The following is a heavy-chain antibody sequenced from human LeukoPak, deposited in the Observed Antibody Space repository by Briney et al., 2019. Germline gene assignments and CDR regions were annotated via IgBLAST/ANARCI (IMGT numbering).Heavy chain of an antibody. CDR2: IIPILGIA. V-gene: IGHV1-69*04. CDR1: GGTFSGYA. CDR3: ASESSGWYKGHFDY. D-gene: IGHD6-19*01. J-gene: IGHJ4*02. Sequence: SVKVSCKASGGTFSGYAISWVRQAPGQGLEWMGRIIPILGIANYAQKFQGRVTITADKSTSTAYVELSSLRSEDTAVYYCASESSGWYKGHFDYWGQGTLVTVSS.